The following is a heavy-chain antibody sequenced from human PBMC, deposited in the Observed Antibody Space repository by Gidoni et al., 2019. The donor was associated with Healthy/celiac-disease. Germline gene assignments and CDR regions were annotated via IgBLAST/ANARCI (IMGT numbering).Heavy chain of an antibody. CDR3: ARDGYYDFWSGYYKGKNAFDI. CDR1: GYTFTSYG. CDR2: ISAYTSNT. Sequence: QVQLVQSGAEVKKPGASVKVSCKASGYTFTSYGISWGRQAPGQGLEWMGWISAYTSNTNYAQKLQGRVTMTTDTSTSTAYMELRSLRSDDTAVYYCARDGYYDFWSGYYKGKNAFDIWGQGTMVTVSS. J-gene: IGHJ3*02. D-gene: IGHD3-3*01. V-gene: IGHV1-18*01.